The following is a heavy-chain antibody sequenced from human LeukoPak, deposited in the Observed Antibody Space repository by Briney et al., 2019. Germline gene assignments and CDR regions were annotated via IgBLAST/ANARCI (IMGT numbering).Heavy chain of an antibody. D-gene: IGHD4-17*01. V-gene: IGHV4-34*01. CDR3: ARGCYGDYVDF. CDR1: GGSFSGYY. J-gene: IGHJ4*02. CDR2: INHSGST. Sequence: PSETLSLTCAVYGGSFSGYYWSWIRQPPGKGLEWIGEINHSGSTNYNPSLKSRVTISVDTSKNQFSLKPSSVTAADTAVYYCARGCYGDYVDFWGQGTLVTVSS.